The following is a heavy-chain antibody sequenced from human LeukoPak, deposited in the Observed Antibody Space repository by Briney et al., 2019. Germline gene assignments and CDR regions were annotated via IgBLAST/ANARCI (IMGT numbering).Heavy chain of an antibody. CDR2: ISGSGGST. CDR1: GFTFSSYG. Sequence: PGGTLRLSCAASGFTFSSYGMSWVRQAPGKGLEWVSAISGSGGSTYYADSVKGRFTISRDNSKNTLYLQMNSLRAEDTAVYYCAKRALGYSCGFDYWGQGTLVTVSS. V-gene: IGHV3-23*01. D-gene: IGHD5-18*01. J-gene: IGHJ4*02. CDR3: AKRALGYSCGFDY.